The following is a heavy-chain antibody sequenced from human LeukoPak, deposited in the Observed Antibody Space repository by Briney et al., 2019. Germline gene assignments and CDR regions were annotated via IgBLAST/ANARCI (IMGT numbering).Heavy chain of an antibody. Sequence: SVKVSCKASGFTFTSSAMQWVRQARGQRLEWIGWIVVGSGNTNYAQKFQERVTITRDMYTSTAYMELSSLRSEDTAVYYCAALTYYYDSSGYSDAFDIWGQGTMVTVSS. J-gene: IGHJ3*02. CDR3: AALTYYYDSSGYSDAFDI. CDR1: GFTFTSSA. CDR2: IVVGSGNT. V-gene: IGHV1-58*02. D-gene: IGHD3-22*01.